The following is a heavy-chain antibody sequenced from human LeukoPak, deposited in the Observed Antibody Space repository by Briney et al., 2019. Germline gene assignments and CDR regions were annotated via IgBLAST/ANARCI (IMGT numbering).Heavy chain of an antibody. D-gene: IGHD3-3*01. CDR2: IKQDGSEK. J-gene: IGHJ5*02. Sequence: PGGSLRLSCAASGFTFSSYWMSWVRQGPGKGLEWVANIKQDGSEKYYVDSVKGRFTISRDNAKNSLYLQMNSLRAEDTAVYYCARDGYYEFWSGYYMGWFDPWGQGTLVTVSS. CDR1: GFTFSSYW. CDR3: ARDGYYEFWSGYYMGWFDP. V-gene: IGHV3-7*01.